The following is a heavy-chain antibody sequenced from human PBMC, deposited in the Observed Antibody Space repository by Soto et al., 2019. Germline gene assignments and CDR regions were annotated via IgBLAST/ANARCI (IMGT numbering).Heavy chain of an antibody. CDR3: ARPIVRGYYDFWSGSYYFDY. CDR2: INPSGGST. Sequence: ASVKVSCKASGYTFTSYYMHWVRQAPGQGLEWMGIINPSGGSTSYAQKFQGRVTMTRDTSTSTVYMELGSLRSEDTAVYYCARPIVRGYYDFWSGSYYFDYWGQGTLVTVSS. D-gene: IGHD3-3*01. J-gene: IGHJ4*02. V-gene: IGHV1-46*01. CDR1: GYTFTSYY.